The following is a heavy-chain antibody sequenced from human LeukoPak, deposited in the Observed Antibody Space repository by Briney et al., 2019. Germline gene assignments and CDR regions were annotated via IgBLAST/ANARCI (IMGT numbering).Heavy chain of an antibody. CDR1: GYSISSGYY. CDR3: ARVWSSSSDYYYYMDV. V-gene: IGHV4-38-2*02. Sequence: PSETLSLTCTVSGYSISSGYYWGWIRQPPGKGLEWIGSIYHSGSTYYNPSLKSRVTISVDTSKNQFSLKLSSVTAADTAVYYCARVWSSSSDYYYYMDVWGKGTTVTVSS. J-gene: IGHJ6*03. CDR2: IYHSGST. D-gene: IGHD6-13*01.